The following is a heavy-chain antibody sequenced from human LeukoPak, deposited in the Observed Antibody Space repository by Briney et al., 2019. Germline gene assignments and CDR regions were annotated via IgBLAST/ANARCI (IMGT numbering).Heavy chain of an antibody. CDR2: IYTSGST. D-gene: IGHD1-7*01. V-gene: IGHV4-61*02. CDR3: ARGLELRY. J-gene: IGHJ4*02. Sequence: SETLSLTCTVSGGSISSGSYYWSWIRQPAGKGLEWIGRIYTSGSTNYNPSLKSRVTISVDRSKNQFSLKLSSVTAADTAVYYCARGLELRYWGQGTLVTVSS. CDR1: GGSISSGSYY.